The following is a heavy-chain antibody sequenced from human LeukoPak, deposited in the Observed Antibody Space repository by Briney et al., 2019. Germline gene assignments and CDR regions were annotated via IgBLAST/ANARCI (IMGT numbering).Heavy chain of an antibody. D-gene: IGHD5-12*01. J-gene: IGHJ4*02. CDR3: ARESKYSGYPFDY. V-gene: IGHV3-74*01. CDR2: VNSDGSGT. CDR1: GFTFSSYW. Sequence: GGSLRLSCAASGFTFSSYWMHWVRQAPGKGLVWVSRVNSDGSGTTYADSVKGGFTISRDNAKNTLYLQMNSLRAEDTAVYYCARESKYSGYPFDYWGQGTLVTVSS.